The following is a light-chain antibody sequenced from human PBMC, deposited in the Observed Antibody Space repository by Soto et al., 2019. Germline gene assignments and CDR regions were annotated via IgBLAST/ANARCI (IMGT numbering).Light chain of an antibody. CDR3: QQYNNWPQT. V-gene: IGKV3-20*01. CDR1: QTVSSSY. J-gene: IGKJ1*01. Sequence: EIVLTQSPGTLSLSPGERATLSCRASQTVSSSYLGWYQQKPGQPPRLLIYGASSRATGIPDRFSGSGSGTDFTLTIRRLEPEDFAVYYCQQYNNWPQTFDQGTKVDIK. CDR2: GAS.